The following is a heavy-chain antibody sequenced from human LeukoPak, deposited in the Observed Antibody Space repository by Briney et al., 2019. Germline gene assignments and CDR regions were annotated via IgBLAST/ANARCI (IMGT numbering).Heavy chain of an antibody. J-gene: IGHJ6*01. V-gene: IGHV3-11*01. CDR2: ISMGGTTL. CDR3: ARESSPYHYGMDV. Sequence: KPGGSLRLSCAGSGFTFSDYYMSWIRQAPGGGLEGVSYISMGGTTLLYADSVKGRFTISRYKAKESLYLQMNSLRVEDTAVYYCARESSPYHYGMDVWGQGTTVTVSS. CDR1: GFTFSDYY.